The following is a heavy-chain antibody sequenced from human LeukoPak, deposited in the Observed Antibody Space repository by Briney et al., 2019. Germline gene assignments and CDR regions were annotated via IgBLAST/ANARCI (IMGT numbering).Heavy chain of an antibody. CDR2: INPNSGGT. V-gene: IGHV1-2*02. J-gene: IGHJ5*02. CDR3: ARVGGTIWFGSWFDP. Sequence: ASVKVSCKASGYTFTGYYMHWVRQAPGQGLEWMGWINPNSGGTNYAQKFQGRVTMTRDTSISTAYMELSRLRSDDTAVYYCARVGGTIWFGSWFDPWGQGTLVTVSS. D-gene: IGHD3-10*01. CDR1: GYTFTGYY.